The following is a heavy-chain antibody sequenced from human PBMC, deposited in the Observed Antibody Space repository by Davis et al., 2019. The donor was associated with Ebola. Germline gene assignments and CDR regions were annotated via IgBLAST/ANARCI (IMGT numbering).Heavy chain of an antibody. Sequence: GESLKISCAASGFTFSSYWMSWVRQAPGKGLEWVANIKQDGSEKYYVDSVKGRFTISRDNAKNSLYLQMNSLRAEDTAVYYCARGGAFVVVVAATPYWFDPWGQGTLVTVSS. D-gene: IGHD2-15*01. CDR3: ARGGAFVVVVAATPYWFDP. CDR2: IKQDGSEK. CDR1: GFTFSSYW. J-gene: IGHJ5*02. V-gene: IGHV3-7*01.